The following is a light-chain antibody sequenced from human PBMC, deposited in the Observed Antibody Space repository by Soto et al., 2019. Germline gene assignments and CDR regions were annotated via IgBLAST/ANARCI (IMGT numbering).Light chain of an antibody. CDR2: RAS. J-gene: IGKJ1*01. CDR3: QQYDSYPTT. Sequence: DIQMTQSPSTLSASVGDRVTITCRANQTISNWLAWYQQKPGKAPKLLIYRASSLESGVPSRFRGSGYETEFTLTISSLQPDDFASYTCQQYDSYPTTFGQGTKVDI. CDR1: QTISNW. V-gene: IGKV1-5*03.